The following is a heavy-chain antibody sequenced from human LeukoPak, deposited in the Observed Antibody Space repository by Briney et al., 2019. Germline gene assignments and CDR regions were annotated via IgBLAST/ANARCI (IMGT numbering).Heavy chain of an antibody. D-gene: IGHD5-18*01. CDR2: INPNSGGT. Sequence: ASVKVSCKASGYIFTAYYMHWVRQAPGQGLEWMGWINPNSGGTNYAQKFQDRVTMTRDTSISTAYMELSSLRSDDTAVYYCARAAAMVPWYFDYWGQGTLVTVSS. CDR1: GYIFTAYY. J-gene: IGHJ4*02. V-gene: IGHV1-2*02. CDR3: ARAAAMVPWYFDY.